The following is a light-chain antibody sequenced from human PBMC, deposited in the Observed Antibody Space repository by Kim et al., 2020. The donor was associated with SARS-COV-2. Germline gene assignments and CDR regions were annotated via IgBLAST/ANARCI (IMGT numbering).Light chain of an antibody. CDR2: DAS. CDR3: QQRSSWPWT. Sequence: EIVLTQSPATLSLSPGERATLSCRASQSLSSYLAWYQQKPGQAPKILIYDASNRAKGIPARFSGSGSGTDFTLTISSLEPEDLAVYYCQQRSSWPWTFGRGTKVDIK. CDR1: QSLSSY. V-gene: IGKV3-11*01. J-gene: IGKJ1*01.